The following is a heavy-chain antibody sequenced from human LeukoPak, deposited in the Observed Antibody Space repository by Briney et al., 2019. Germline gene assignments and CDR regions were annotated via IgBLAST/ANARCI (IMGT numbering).Heavy chain of an antibody. CDR3: ASCYSVVVTAICHYGMDV. J-gene: IGHJ6*02. Sequence: GGSLRLSCAASGFTFSSYEMNWVRQAPGKGLEWVSYISSSGSTIYYADSVKGRFTISRDNAKNSLYLQMNSLRAEDTAVYYCASCYSVVVTAICHYGMDVWGQGTTVTVSS. D-gene: IGHD2-21*02. CDR1: GFTFSSYE. V-gene: IGHV3-48*03. CDR2: ISSSGSTI.